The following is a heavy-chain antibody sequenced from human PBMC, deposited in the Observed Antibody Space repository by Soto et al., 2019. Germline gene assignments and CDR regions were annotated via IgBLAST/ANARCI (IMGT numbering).Heavy chain of an antibody. CDR2: IYHTGRA. J-gene: IGHJ6*02. V-gene: IGHV4-4*02. Sequence: SETLSLTCAVSGASISSPNWWSWVRQSPGTGLEWIDEIYHTGRAKYNPSLKSRVTLLVDKSKNEFSLKVTSVTAADTAVYYCATVSSSSNAMDVWGHGTTVTVSS. D-gene: IGHD2-2*01. CDR1: GASISSPNW. CDR3: ATVSSSSNAMDV.